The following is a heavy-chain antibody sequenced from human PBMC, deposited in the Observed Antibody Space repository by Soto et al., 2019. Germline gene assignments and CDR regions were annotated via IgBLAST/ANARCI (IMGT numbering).Heavy chain of an antibody. V-gene: IGHV4-31*01. Sequence: QVQLQESGPGLVKPSQTLSLTCTVSGGSISSGGYYWSWIRQPPGKGLEWIGYIYYSGSTYYNPSLNSPAIKTPVTSTVHSSLKLSSLNLGATTVAYTAGESVAVAGRRSSYFDYWGQGTLVTVSS. CDR3: AGESVAVAGRRSSYFDY. CDR1: GGSISSGGYY. J-gene: IGHJ4*02. CDR2: IYYSGST. D-gene: IGHD6-19*01.